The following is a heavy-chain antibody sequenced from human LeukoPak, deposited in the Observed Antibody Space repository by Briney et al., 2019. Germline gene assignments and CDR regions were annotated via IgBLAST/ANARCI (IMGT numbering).Heavy chain of an antibody. CDR3: ARGRDLFDS. Sequence: PGGSLRLSCAASGFTFSSYAMSWVRQAPGTGLEWISYISSSSATIYYADSVKGRFTISRDNAKNSLYLQMNSLRAEDTAVYYCARGRDLFDSWGQGTLVIVSS. CDR2: ISSSSATI. J-gene: IGHJ4*02. V-gene: IGHV3-48*04. CDR1: GFTFSSYA.